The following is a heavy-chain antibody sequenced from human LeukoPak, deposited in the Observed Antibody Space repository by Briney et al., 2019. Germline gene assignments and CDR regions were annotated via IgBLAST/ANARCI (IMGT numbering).Heavy chain of an antibody. CDR3: ARGVAARRNYYYGMDV. CDR1: GGSISSFY. J-gene: IGHJ6*02. CDR2: IYYSGST. D-gene: IGHD6-6*01. Sequence: PSETLSLTCTVSGGSISSFYWTWIRQPPGKGLEWIGYIYYSGSTDYNPSLKSRVTISVDTSKNQFSLKLSSVTAADTAVYYCARGVAARRNYYYGMDVWGQGTTVTVSS. V-gene: IGHV4-59*01.